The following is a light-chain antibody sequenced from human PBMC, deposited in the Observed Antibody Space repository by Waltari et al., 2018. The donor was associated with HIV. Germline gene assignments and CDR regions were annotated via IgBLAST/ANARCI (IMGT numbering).Light chain of an antibody. Sequence: QSVLAQPPSASGTPGQTVTISCSGSWSNIGVNRVNWYQQFPGAAPKLVVYNENQRPLGVPDRFSGSKSGTSASLVISGLQSEDEAEYFCATWDDSLNGLGFGGGTKLTVL. CDR1: WSNIGVNR. CDR3: ATWDDSLNGLG. V-gene: IGLV1-44*01. J-gene: IGLJ2*01. CDR2: NEN.